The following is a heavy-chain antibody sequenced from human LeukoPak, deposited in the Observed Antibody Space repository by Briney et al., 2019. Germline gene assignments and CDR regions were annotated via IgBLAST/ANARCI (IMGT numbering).Heavy chain of an antibody. V-gene: IGHV4-59*01. CDR1: GGSISSYY. J-gene: IGHJ3*02. CDR3: ARDALYDYVWGSYRRDAFGI. Sequence: SETLSLTCTVSGGSISSYYWSWIRQPPGKGLEWIGYIYYSGSTNYNPSLKSRVTISVDTSKNQFSLKLSSVTAADTAVYYCARDALYDYVWGSYRRDAFGIWGQGTMVTVSS. CDR2: IYYSGST. D-gene: IGHD3-16*02.